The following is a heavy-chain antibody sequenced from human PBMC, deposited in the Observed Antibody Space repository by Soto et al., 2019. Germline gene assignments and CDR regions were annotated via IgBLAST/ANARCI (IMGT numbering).Heavy chain of an antibody. CDR2: IGSDGRPT. Sequence: GGSLRLSCVASGFPFSSYWMHWIRQVPGKGLMWASQIGSDGRPTTYADSVKGRFTISRDNARNTLYLQMNSLRADDTAMYYCVRHYDSSGFNSGHWGKGTRVT. D-gene: IGHD3-22*01. CDR3: VRHYDSSGFNSGH. CDR1: GFPFSSYW. J-gene: IGHJ1*01. V-gene: IGHV3-74*03.